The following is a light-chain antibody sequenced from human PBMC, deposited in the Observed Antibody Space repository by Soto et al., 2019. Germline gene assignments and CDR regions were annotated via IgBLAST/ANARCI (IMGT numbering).Light chain of an antibody. J-gene: IGKJ4*01. CDR3: QQYNDWPRT. Sequence: EIVMTQSPATLSVSPGERATLSCRASQSVNSNLAWYQQKPGQAPRILIYGASTRATAIPARFSGSRSGTEFTFTISSLQSEDFAVYYCQQYNDWPRTFGGGTKVEIK. CDR1: QSVNSN. V-gene: IGKV3-15*01. CDR2: GAS.